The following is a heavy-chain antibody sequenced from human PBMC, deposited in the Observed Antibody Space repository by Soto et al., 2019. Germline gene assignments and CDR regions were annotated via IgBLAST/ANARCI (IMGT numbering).Heavy chain of an antibody. V-gene: IGHV3-23*01. CDR3: AKSPDFYYDGMDV. Sequence: EVQLLESGGGLVQPGGSQRLSCAASGFTFSGYAMTWVRQAPGKGLEWVSSISGSGANTYYADSVKGRFTIPRDNSKNTLSLQMTSLRADDTAVYYCAKSPDFYYDGMDVWGQGTTVTVSS. CDR2: ISGSGANT. J-gene: IGHJ6*02. CDR1: GFTFSGYA.